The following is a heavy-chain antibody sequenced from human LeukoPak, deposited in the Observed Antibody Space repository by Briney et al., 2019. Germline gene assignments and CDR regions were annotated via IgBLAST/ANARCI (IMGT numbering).Heavy chain of an antibody. CDR3: AREGVSSSWYGDYYYYYGMDV. D-gene: IGHD6-13*01. J-gene: IGHJ6*02. CDR2: ISSSSSYI. CDR1: GFTFSSYS. V-gene: IGHV3-21*01. Sequence: GRSLRLSCAASGFTFSSYSMNWVRQAPGKGLEWVSSISSSSSYIYYADSVKGRFTISRDNAKNSLYLQMNSLRAEDTAVYYCAREGVSSSWYGDYYYYYGMDVWGQGTTVTVSS.